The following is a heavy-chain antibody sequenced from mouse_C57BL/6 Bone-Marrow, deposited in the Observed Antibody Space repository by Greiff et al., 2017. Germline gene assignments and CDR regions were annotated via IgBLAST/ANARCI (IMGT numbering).Heavy chain of an antibody. CDR1: GYTFTDHT. CDR2: IYPRDGST. V-gene: IGHV1-78*01. CDR3: ARLGYYYDLVSPYYFDY. Sequence: VQLQQSDAELVKPGASVKISCKVSGYTFTDHTIHWMKQRPEQGLEWIGYIYPRDGSTKYNEKFKGKATLTADKSSSTAYMQLNSLTSEDSAVYLCARLGYYYDLVSPYYFDYWGQGTTLTVSS. J-gene: IGHJ2*01. D-gene: IGHD2-4*01.